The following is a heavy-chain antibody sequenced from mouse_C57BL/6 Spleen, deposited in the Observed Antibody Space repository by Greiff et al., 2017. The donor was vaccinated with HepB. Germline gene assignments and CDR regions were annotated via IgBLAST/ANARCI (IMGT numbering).Heavy chain of an antibody. V-gene: IGHV1-85*01. CDR3: ARPFYGSSFYFDY. Sequence: QVQLKQSGPELVKPGASVKLSCKASGYTFTSYDINWVKQRPGQGLEWIGWIYPRDGSTKYNEKFKGKATLTVDTSSSTAYMELHSLTSEDSAVYFGARPFYGSSFYFDYWGQGTTLTVSS. CDR1: GYTFTSYD. J-gene: IGHJ2*01. D-gene: IGHD1-1*01. CDR2: IYPRDGST.